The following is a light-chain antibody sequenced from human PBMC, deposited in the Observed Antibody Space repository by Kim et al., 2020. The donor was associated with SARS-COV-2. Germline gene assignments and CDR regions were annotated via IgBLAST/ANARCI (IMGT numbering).Light chain of an antibody. J-gene: IGKJ3*01. Sequence: GERATLSGRAIQGLRRKLAWYQQRPVQAPRLLIYGASNRATGIPDRFSGSGSGTDFTLTIRRLEPEDFAVYYCQQYGSLPFTFGPGTKVDIK. CDR1: QGLRRK. V-gene: IGKV3-20*01. CDR3: QQYGSLPFT. CDR2: GAS.